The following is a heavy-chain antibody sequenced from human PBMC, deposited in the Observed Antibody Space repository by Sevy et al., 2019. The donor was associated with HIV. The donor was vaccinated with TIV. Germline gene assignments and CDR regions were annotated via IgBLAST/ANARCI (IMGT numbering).Heavy chain of an antibody. V-gene: IGHV3-43D*04. D-gene: IGHD6-19*01. CDR1: GFTFDEYA. CDR2: INWDGGST. Sequence: GEALKISCAASGFTFDEYAMHWVRQAPGKGLEWVSLINWDGGSTYYAESVKGRFTISRDNSKNSLYLQINSLRVEDTALYYCAKDGYSSRYYYYYYMDVWGKGTTVTVSS. CDR3: AKDGYSSRYYYYYYMDV. J-gene: IGHJ6*03.